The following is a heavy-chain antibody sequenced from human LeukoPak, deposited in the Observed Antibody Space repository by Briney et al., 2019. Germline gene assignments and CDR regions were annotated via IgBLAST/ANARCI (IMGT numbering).Heavy chain of an antibody. J-gene: IGHJ4*02. CDR2: ISGDGGST. CDR3: ARESETSGWYDY. D-gene: IGHD6-19*01. Sequence: GGSLRLSCAASGFTFSSYAMSWVRQAPGKGLEWVSLISGDGGSTFYADSVRGRFTISRDNTRKSLSLQMSSLRSEDTALYYCARESETSGWYDYWGQGTLVTVSS. V-gene: IGHV3-43*02. CDR1: GFTFSSYA.